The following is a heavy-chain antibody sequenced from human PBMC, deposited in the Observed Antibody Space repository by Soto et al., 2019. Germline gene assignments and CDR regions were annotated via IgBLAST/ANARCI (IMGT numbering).Heavy chain of an antibody. CDR3: ARGKFSGYDSRRYFDY. CDR2: INHSGST. V-gene: IGHV4-34*01. D-gene: IGHD5-12*01. CDR1: GGSFSGYY. Sequence: SETLSLTCAVYGGSFSGYYWSWIRQPPGKGLEWIGEINHSGSTNYNPSLKSRVTISVDTSKNQFSLKLSSVTAADTAVYYCARGKFSGYDSRRYFDYWGQGTLVTVSS. J-gene: IGHJ4*02.